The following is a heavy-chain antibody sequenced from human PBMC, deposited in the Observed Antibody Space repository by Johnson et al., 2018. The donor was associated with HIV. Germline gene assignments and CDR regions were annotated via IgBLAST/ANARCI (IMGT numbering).Heavy chain of an antibody. V-gene: IGHV3-11*04. D-gene: IGHD3-16*01. J-gene: IGHJ3*01. Sequence: VQLVESGGGLVKPGGSLRLSCTASVFIFSDYYMNWIRQAPGKGLEWVSYISSGGGTMDYTDSVKGRFTISRDNAEKSLYLQMNSLRAEDTAVYYCARDWGKDDWGHDAFDLRG. CDR1: VFIFSDYY. CDR3: ARDWGKDDWGHDAFDL. CDR2: ISSGGGTM.